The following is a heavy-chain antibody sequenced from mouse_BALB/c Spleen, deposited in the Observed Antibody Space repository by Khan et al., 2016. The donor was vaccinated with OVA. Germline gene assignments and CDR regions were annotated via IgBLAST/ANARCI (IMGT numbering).Heavy chain of an antibody. J-gene: IGHJ3*01. V-gene: IGHV1S137*01. CDR1: GFLFTDFY. CDR2: ISTYSGDS. D-gene: IGHD2-1*01. CDR3: ASRIGNYRFAY. Sequence: VQLQQSGAELVRPGVSVKISCKGSGFLFTDFYMHWVMRSHATSLEWIGVISTYSGDSIYHQHFKVMATLTVEKSSRPASMELASLTSADSAIFYCASRIGNYRFAYWGQGTLVTVSA.